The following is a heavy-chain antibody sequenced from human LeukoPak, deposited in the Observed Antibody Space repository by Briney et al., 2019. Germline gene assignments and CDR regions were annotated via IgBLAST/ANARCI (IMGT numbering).Heavy chain of an antibody. D-gene: IGHD2-15*01. V-gene: IGHV4-4*02. CDR2: VNLQGST. J-gene: IGHJ4*02. CDR3: ARRVATAPKWCFDY. Sequence: SETLSLTCGVSGGSITNTNYWTWARQPPGKGLEWIGEVNLQGSTNYNPSLMGRVAISVDTSENHISLQLTSVTAADTAVYYCARRVATAPKWCFDYWGQGILVTVSS. CDR1: GGSITNTNY.